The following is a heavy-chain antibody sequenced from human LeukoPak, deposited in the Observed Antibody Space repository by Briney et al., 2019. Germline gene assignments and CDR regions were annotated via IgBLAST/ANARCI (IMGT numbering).Heavy chain of an antibody. CDR2: IKPDGSDQ. J-gene: IGHJ1*01. Sequence: GGSLRLSCAASGFTFSSYWVNWVRQAPGKGLEWVANIKPDGSDQYYVDSVKGRFTISRDNSKNTLYLQMKSLRAEDTAVYYCARTDETAPAEDFQHWGQGTLVTVSS. CDR3: ARTDETAPAEDFQH. D-gene: IGHD2-21*02. V-gene: IGHV3-7*05. CDR1: GFTFSSYW.